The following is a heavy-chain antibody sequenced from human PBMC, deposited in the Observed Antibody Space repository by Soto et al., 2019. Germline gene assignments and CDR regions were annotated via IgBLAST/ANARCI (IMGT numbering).Heavy chain of an antibody. Sequence: SETLSLTCTVSRGSISSGTNYWAWIRQPPGKGLEWIANIYYSGSTFYNPSLKSRVTISLDTSKNQFSLKLRSVTAADTAVYYCVRQQYDFLVDPWGQGTLVTVSS. CDR3: VRQQYDFLVDP. V-gene: IGHV4-39*01. CDR2: IYYSGST. D-gene: IGHD3-16*01. J-gene: IGHJ5*02. CDR1: RGSISSGTNY.